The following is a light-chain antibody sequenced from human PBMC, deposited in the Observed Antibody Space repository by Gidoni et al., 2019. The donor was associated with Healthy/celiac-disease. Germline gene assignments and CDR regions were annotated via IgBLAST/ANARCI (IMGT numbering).Light chain of an antibody. Sequence: SYDLTQPLSVSVALGQTARITGWANNIGSKNVHWYQQKPGQAPVLVIYRDSNRPSGIPERFSGSNSGNTATLTISRAQAGDEADYYCQVWDSSSLVFGTGTKVTVL. V-gene: IGLV3-9*01. J-gene: IGLJ1*01. CDR2: RDS. CDR3: QVWDSSSLV. CDR1: NIGSKN.